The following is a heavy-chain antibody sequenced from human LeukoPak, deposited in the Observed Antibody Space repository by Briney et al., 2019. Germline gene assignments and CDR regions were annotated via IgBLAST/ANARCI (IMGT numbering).Heavy chain of an antibody. V-gene: IGHV4-34*04. CDR2: MNHSGST. J-gene: IGHJ5*02. CDR3: ATDYGSGMPQRWFDP. D-gene: IGHD3-10*01. CDR1: GGSFSGYY. Sequence: PSETLSLTCAVDGGSFSGYYWSWIRQPPGRGLEWSWEMNHSGSTNDNPSLKTGPSISVDTSKNQFSLKLSSVTAADTAVYYCATDYGSGMPQRWFDPWGQGTLVTVSS.